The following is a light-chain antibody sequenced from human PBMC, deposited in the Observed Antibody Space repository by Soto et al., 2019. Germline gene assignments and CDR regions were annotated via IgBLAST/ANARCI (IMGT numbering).Light chain of an antibody. V-gene: IGKV3-20*01. CDR3: QQYGSSPYT. J-gene: IGKJ2*01. CDR2: GAS. Sequence: IVLTQSPGTLSLSPGERATLSCRASQSVSSSYLGWYQQKPGQAPRLLIYGASSRATGIPDRFSGSGSGTDVTLTISRLESEDFAVYYCQQYGSSPYTFGLGTKLEIK. CDR1: QSVSSSY.